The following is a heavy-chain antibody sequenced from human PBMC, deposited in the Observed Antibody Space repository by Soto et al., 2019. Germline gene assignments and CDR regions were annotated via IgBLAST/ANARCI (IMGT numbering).Heavy chain of an antibody. Sequence: GGSLRLSCGAPGVTFKDYGMHWVRQAPGKGLEWVAVISYDGKQTYYADSVKGRFTISKDKSKRTLFLQMNSLRVDDTAVYYCARDGWGSNWYFDPWGRGTLVTV. J-gene: IGHJ2*01. CDR3: ARDGWGSNWYFDP. CDR2: ISYDGKQT. V-gene: IGHV3-30*03. CDR1: GVTFKDYG. D-gene: IGHD3-16*01.